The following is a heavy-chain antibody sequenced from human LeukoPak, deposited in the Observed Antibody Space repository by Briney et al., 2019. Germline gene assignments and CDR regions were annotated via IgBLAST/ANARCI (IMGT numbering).Heavy chain of an antibody. CDR2: MNPNSGNT. D-gene: IGHD2-21*02. CDR1: GYTFTSYD. V-gene: IGHV1-8*01. Sequence: ASVKVSCKASGYTFTSYDINWVRQATGQGLEWMGWMNPNSGNTGYAQKFQGRVTMATDTSTSTAYMELRSLRSDDTAVYYCARTAIGENWFDPWGQGTLVTVSS. CDR3: ARTAIGENWFDP. J-gene: IGHJ5*02.